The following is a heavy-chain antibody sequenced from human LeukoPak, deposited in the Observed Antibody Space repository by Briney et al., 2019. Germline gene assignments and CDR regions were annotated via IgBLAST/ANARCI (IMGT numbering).Heavy chain of an antibody. CDR1: GYTFTSYY. V-gene: IGHV1-46*03. D-gene: IGHD2-15*01. Sequence: ASVKVSCKASGYTFTSYYMHWVRQAPGQGLEWMGIINPSGGSTSYAQKFQGRVTMTSDTSTSTVYMELSSLRSEDTAVYYCASSLSKLPSDYWGQGTLVTVSS. J-gene: IGHJ4*02. CDR3: ASSLSKLPSDY. CDR2: INPSGGST.